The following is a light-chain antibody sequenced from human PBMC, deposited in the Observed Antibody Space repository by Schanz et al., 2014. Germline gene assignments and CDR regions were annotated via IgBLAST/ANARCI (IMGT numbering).Light chain of an antibody. Sequence: QSVLTQPASVSGSPGQSVTISCSGSSSDVGAYNYVSWYQQYPGKAPKLMIYDVTNRPSGLSNRFSGSKSGNTASLTISGLQAEDEADYYCSSYTTSATLVFGGGTKLTVL. V-gene: IGLV2-14*03. CDR2: DVT. CDR3: SSYTTSATLV. J-gene: IGLJ3*02. CDR1: SSDVGAYNY.